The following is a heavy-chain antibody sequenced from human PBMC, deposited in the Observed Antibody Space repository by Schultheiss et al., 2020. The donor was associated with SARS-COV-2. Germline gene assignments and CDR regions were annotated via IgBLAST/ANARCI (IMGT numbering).Heavy chain of an antibody. CDR1: GFTFSSYS. CDR3: ASALDV. CDR2: INHSGST. Sequence: GSLRLSCAASGFTFSSYSMNWVRQAPGEGLEWIGEINHSGSTNYNPSLKSRVTISVDTSKNQFSLKLSSVTAADTAVYYCASALDVWGKGTTVTVSS. J-gene: IGHJ6*04. V-gene: IGHV4-34*01.